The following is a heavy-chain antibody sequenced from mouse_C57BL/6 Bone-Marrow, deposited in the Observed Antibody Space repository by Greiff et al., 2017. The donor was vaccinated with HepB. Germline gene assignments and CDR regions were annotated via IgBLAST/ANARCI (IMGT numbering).Heavy chain of an antibody. CDR2: IDPSDSYT. Sequence: QVQLQQPGAELVKPGASVKMSCKASGYTFTSYWMHWVKQRPGQGLEWIGEIDPSDSYTNYNQKFKGKSTLTVDKSSSTAYMQLSSLTSEDSAVYYCARLKLPYYFDYWGQGTTLTVSS. J-gene: IGHJ2*01. CDR3: ARLKLPYYFDY. CDR1: GYTFTSYW. D-gene: IGHD1-3*01. V-gene: IGHV1-69*01.